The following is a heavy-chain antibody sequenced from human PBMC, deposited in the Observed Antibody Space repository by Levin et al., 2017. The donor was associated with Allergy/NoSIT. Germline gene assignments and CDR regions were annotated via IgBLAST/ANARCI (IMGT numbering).Heavy chain of an antibody. CDR1: GFTFSAFA. D-gene: IGHD3-9*01. J-gene: IGHJ4*02. V-gene: IGHV3-30*03. Sequence: GGSLRLSCAASGFTFSAFAIHWVRQAPGKGLEWVAVISSDVSNKYYADSVKGRFTISRDNSKNTVFLEMNSLRPEDTAVYYCAREEFGILTAYFDYWGQGALVTVSS. CDR2: ISSDVSNK. CDR3: AREEFGILTAYFDY.